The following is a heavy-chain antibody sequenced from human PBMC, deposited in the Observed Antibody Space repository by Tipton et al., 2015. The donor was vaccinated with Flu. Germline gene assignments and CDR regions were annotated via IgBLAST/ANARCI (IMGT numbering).Heavy chain of an antibody. CDR2: IYYSGGT. J-gene: IGHJ5*02. Sequence: TLSLTCSVSGGSISSGGEYWTWIRQHPGKGLEWIASIYYSGGTYYNPSLESRVTMSVDTSKNQFSLKMKSVTATDMAVYYCARRDYSNYVSDPKSWFDPWGQGTLVAVSS. CDR1: GGSISSGGEY. V-gene: IGHV4-31*03. CDR3: ARRDYSNYVSDPKSWFDP. D-gene: IGHD4-11*01.